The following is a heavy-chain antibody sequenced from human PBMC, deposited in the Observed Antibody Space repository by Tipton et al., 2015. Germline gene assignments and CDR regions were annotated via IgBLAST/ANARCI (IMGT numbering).Heavy chain of an antibody. CDR1: GDSINSYY. CDR2: IHYSGAT. CDR3: ARRAGYGDHFDY. Sequence: TLSLTCTVSGDSINSYYWSWIRQPPGKGLEWIGYIHYSGATKYNPSLKSRVTISVDTSKNQFSLNLNSVTAADTAVYYCARRAGYGDHFDYWGQGILVTVSS. V-gene: IGHV4-59*01. D-gene: IGHD4-17*01. J-gene: IGHJ4*02.